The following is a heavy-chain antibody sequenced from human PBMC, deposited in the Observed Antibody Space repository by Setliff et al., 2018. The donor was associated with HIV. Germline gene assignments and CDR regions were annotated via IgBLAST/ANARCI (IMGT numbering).Heavy chain of an antibody. V-gene: IGHV1-69*13. CDR1: GGTFSSYA. D-gene: IGHD3-3*01. Sequence: SVKVSCKASGGTFSSYAISWVRQAPRQGLEWMGGIIPIFGTANYAQKFQGRVTITADESTSTAYMELSSLRSEDTAVYYCARDILERGYYYYYMDVWGKGTTVTVSS. CDR2: IIPIFGTA. J-gene: IGHJ6*03. CDR3: ARDILERGYYYYYMDV.